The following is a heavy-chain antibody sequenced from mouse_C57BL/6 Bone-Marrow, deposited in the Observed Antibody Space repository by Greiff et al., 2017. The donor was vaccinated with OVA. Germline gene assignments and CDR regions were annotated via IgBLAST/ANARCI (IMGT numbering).Heavy chain of an antibody. Sequence: QVQLKQSGAELARPGASVKLSCKASGYTFTSYGISWVKQRTGQGLEWIGGIYPRSGNTYYNEKFKGKATLTAAKSSSTAYMGLRSLTSEDSAVYFCARGRGSLDYWGQGTTLTVSA. D-gene: IGHD1-1*01. J-gene: IGHJ2*01. CDR2: IYPRSGNT. V-gene: IGHV1-81*01. CDR1: GYTFTSYG. CDR3: ARGRGSLDY.